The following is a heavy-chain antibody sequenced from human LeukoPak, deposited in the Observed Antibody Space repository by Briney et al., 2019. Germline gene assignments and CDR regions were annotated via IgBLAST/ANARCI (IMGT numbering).Heavy chain of an antibody. J-gene: IGHJ6*02. CDR1: GFTFSSYA. D-gene: IGHD1-1*01. V-gene: IGHV3-23*01. CDR2: ISGSGGST. CDR3: AKISRPRYYYGMDV. Sequence: GGSLRLSCAASGFTFSSYAMSWVRQAPGKGLGWVSAISGSGGSTYYADSVKGRFTISRDNSKNTLYLQMNSLRAEDTAVYYCAKISRPRYYYGMDVWGQGTTVTVSS.